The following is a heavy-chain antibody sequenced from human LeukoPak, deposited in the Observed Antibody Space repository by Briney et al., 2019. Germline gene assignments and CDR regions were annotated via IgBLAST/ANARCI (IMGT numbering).Heavy chain of an antibody. D-gene: IGHD6-13*01. Sequence: PGGSLRLSCAASGFTFSSYGMHWVRQAPGKGLVWVSRINSDGSSTSYADSVKGRFTISRDNAKNTLYLQMNSLRAEDTAVYYCASGPGSSSWYPDSSDYWGQGTLVTVSS. J-gene: IGHJ4*02. CDR2: INSDGSST. V-gene: IGHV3-74*01. CDR1: GFTFSSYG. CDR3: ASGPGSSSWYPDSSDY.